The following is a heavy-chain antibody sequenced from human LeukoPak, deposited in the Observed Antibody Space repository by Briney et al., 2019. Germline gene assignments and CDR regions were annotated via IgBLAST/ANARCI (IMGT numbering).Heavy chain of an antibody. CDR2: ISYDGSNK. J-gene: IGHJ4*02. D-gene: IGHD3-9*01. CDR1: GFTFSSYG. V-gene: IGHV3-30*03. CDR3: ASDPYDILTGYLDY. Sequence: PGRSLRLSCAASGFTFSSYGMHWVRQAPGKGLEWVAVISYDGSNKYYADSVKGRFTISRDNSKNTLYLQMNSLRAEGTAVYYCASDPYDILTGYLDYWGQGTLVTVSS.